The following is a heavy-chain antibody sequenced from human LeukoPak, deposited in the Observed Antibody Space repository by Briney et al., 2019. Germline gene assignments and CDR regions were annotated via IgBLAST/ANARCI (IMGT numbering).Heavy chain of an antibody. CDR3: ASSRYDSSGYYGIIGY. Sequence: RRSLRLSCAASGFTFSSYSMNWVRQAPGKVLEWVSSISRSSSYKYYADSVKGRFTISRDNAKNSLYLQMNSLRAEDTAVYYCASSRYDSSGYYGIIGYWGQGTLVTVSS. D-gene: IGHD3-22*01. CDR2: ISRSSSYK. J-gene: IGHJ4*02. V-gene: IGHV3-21*01. CDR1: GFTFSSYS.